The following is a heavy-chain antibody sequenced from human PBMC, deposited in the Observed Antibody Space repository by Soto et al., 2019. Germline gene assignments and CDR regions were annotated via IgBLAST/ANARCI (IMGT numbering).Heavy chain of an antibody. Sequence: EVQLVQSGAEVKKPGESLKISCKGSGYSFTSYWIGWVRQMPGKGLECMGIIYPGDSDTRYSPSFQGQVTISADKSIGTAYLQWSSLKASATAMYYCSGGGVRGVITRTGDYYGMDVWGQGTTVTVSS. J-gene: IGHJ6*02. CDR1: GYSFTSYW. D-gene: IGHD3-10*01. V-gene: IGHV5-51*01. CDR3: SGGGVRGVITRTGDYYGMDV. CDR2: IYPGDSDT.